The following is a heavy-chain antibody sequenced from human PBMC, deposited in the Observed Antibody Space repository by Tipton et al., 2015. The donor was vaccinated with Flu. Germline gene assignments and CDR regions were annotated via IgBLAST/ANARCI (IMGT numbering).Heavy chain of an antibody. CDR1: GGSISSSSYY. V-gene: IGHV4-39*07. J-gene: IGHJ4*02. CDR2: IYYSGST. CDR3: ARWRWVVTAWGSPSYFDY. Sequence: LRLSCTVSGGSISSSSYYCGWIRQPPGKGLEWIGSIYYSGSTYYNPSLKSRVTISVDTSKNQFSLKLSSVTAADTAVYYCARWRWVVTAWGSPSYFDYWGQGTLVTVSS. D-gene: IGHD2-21*02.